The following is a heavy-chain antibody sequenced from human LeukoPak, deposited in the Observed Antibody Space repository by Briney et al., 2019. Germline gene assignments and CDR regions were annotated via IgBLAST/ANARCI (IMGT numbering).Heavy chain of an antibody. CDR3: ARGLQQLTPFDY. V-gene: IGHV4-34*01. CDR1: GGSFSGYY. J-gene: IGHJ4*02. D-gene: IGHD6-13*01. CDR2: INHSGST. Sequence: SETLSLTCAVYGGSFSGYYWSWIRQPPGKGLEWIGEINHSGSTYYNPSLKSRVTISVDTSKNQFSLKLSSVTAADTAVYYCARGLQQLTPFDYWGQGTLVTVSS.